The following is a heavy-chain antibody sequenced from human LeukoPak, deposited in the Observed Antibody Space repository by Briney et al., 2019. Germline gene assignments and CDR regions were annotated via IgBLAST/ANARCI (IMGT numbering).Heavy chain of an antibody. CDR2: INTYNGNT. CDR1: GYTFTSYG. V-gene: IGHV1-18*01. D-gene: IGHD3-22*01. Sequence: ASVKLSCKASGYTFTSYGISWMRQAPGPGLEWMEWINTYNGNTNYAQKLQGRVTMTTDTSTSTAYMELRSLRSDDTAVYYCARGRGIRYYYDSSGYYPFDYWGQGTLVTVSS. CDR3: ARGRGIRYYYDSSGYYPFDY. J-gene: IGHJ4*02.